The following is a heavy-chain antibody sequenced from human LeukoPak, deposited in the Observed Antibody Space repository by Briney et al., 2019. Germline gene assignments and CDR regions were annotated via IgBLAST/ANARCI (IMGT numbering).Heavy chain of an antibody. Sequence: PGGSLRLSCAAPGFTFSSYAMYWVRQAPGKGLEWVAVISYDGSNKYYADSVKGRFTISRDNSKNTLYLQMNSLRAEDTAVYYCARDSRSRLRWAYYYYYGMDVWGQGTTVTVSS. D-gene: IGHD4-23*01. CDR2: ISYDGSNK. V-gene: IGHV3-30*04. CDR1: GFTFSSYA. CDR3: ARDSRSRLRWAYYYYYGMDV. J-gene: IGHJ6*02.